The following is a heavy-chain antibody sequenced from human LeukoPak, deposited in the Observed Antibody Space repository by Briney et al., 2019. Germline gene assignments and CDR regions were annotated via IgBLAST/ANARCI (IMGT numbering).Heavy chain of an antibody. CDR3: ARDPYSGNYGNYYYYYMDV. J-gene: IGHJ6*03. CDR1: GFTFSSYS. CDR2: ITSSGTYI. Sequence: GGSLRLSCAASGFTFSSYSMNWVRQAPGKALEWVSSITSSGTYIFYADSVKGRFTLSRDNAKNSLYLQMNSLGPEDTAVYYCARDPYSGNYGNYYYYYMDVWGKGTTVTISS. V-gene: IGHV3-21*01. D-gene: IGHD1-26*01.